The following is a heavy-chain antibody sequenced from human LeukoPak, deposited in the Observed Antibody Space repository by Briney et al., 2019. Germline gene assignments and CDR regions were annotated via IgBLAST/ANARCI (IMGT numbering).Heavy chain of an antibody. J-gene: IGHJ4*02. CDR1: GFTFSSYS. V-gene: IGHV3-48*01. D-gene: IGHD6-6*01. Sequence: GGSLRLSCSASGFTFSSYSMNWVRQAPGKGLEWVSYISSSSSTIYYADSVKGRFTISRDNAKNSLYLQMNSLRAEDTAVYYCARDPRRIAAHFSATGVFDYWGQGTLVIVSS. CDR2: ISSSSSTI. CDR3: ARDPRRIAAHFSATGVFDY.